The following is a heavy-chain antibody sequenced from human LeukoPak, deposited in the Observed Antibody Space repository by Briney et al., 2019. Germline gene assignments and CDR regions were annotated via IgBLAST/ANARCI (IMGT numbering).Heavy chain of an antibody. V-gene: IGHV3-23*01. CDR2: ISGSGGST. Sequence: GGSLRLSCAASGLTFSSYAMSWVRQAPGKGLEWVSAISGSGGSTYYADSVKGRFTISRDNSKNTLYLQMNSLRAEDTAVYYCVKAKYSPYWFDPWGQGTLVTVSS. CDR1: GLTFSSYA. J-gene: IGHJ5*02. D-gene: IGHD5-12*01. CDR3: VKAKYSPYWFDP.